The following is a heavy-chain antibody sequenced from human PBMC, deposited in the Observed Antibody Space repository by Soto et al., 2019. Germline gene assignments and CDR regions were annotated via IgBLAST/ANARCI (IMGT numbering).Heavy chain of an antibody. Sequence: QVQLQESGPGLVKPSQTLSLTCTVSGGSISSGDYYWSWIRQPPGKGLEWIGYIYYSGSTYYNPSLKVRVTISVDTSTDQFSLKLSSVTAADTAVYYCARYRPYDSSGHPWFDPWGQGTLVTVSS. J-gene: IGHJ5*02. CDR3: ARYRPYDSSGHPWFDP. CDR1: GGSISSGDYY. V-gene: IGHV4-30-4*01. D-gene: IGHD3-22*01. CDR2: IYYSGST.